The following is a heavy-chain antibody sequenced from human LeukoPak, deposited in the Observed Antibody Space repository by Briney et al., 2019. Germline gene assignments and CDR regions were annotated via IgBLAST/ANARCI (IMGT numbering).Heavy chain of an antibody. CDR1: GFTFSSYS. Sequence: AGGSLRLSCAASGFTFSSYSMNWVRQAPGKGLEWVSSISSSSSYIYYADSVKGRFTISRDNAKNSLYLQMNSLRAEDTAVYYCARDRAGAGYYDGSGYDYYGMDVWGQGTTVTVSS. D-gene: IGHD3-22*01. V-gene: IGHV3-21*01. J-gene: IGHJ6*02. CDR3: ARDRAGAGYYDGSGYDYYGMDV. CDR2: ISSSSSYI.